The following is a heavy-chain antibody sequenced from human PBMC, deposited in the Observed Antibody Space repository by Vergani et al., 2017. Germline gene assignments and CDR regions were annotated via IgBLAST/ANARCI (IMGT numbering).Heavy chain of an antibody. CDR3: ARQFWVSQGVGAFET. CDR1: GGSISSGDHC. J-gene: IGHJ3*02. D-gene: IGHD3-16*01. CDR2: VFHSGSA. V-gene: IGHV4-30-2*03. Sequence: QVQLQESGPGVVKPSQTLSLTCAVSGGSISSGDHCWTWIRQRPGKGLEWIATVFHSGSAYYNPSLRRRVTISVETSKNQFSLRLTTLTAADTAVYYCARQFWVSQGVGAFETWGRGTEVSVSS.